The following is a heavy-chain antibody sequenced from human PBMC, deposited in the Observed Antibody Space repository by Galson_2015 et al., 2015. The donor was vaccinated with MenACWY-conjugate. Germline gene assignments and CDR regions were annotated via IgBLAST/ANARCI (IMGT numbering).Heavy chain of an antibody. Sequence: SLRLSCAAAGFNVRSDFMGWVRQAPGKGLEWVSVIYSGGITYYADSVKGRFTISRDDANNTVYLQMNSLRVDDTAVYYCARDRGGFDPWGQGTLVTVSS. CDR2: IYSGGIT. CDR1: GFNVRSDF. J-gene: IGHJ5*02. D-gene: IGHD3-10*01. CDR3: ARDRGGFDP. V-gene: IGHV3-66*01.